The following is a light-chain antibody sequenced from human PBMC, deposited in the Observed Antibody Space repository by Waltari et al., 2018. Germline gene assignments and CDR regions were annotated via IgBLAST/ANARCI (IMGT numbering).Light chain of an antibody. Sequence: DIQMTQPPPTLSASVGDRVLITCRASQSLDSWLAWYQQKPGRAPKLLIYKTSSLQTGVPSRFSGGGSGTEFALTISSLQPDDFATYYCLQYKTYSLFTFGPGTKVDIK. CDR3: LQYKTYSLFT. J-gene: IGKJ3*01. V-gene: IGKV1-5*03. CDR2: KTS. CDR1: QSLDSW.